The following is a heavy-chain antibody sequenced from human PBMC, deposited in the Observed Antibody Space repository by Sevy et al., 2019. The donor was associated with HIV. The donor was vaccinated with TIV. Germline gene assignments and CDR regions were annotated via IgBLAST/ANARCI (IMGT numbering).Heavy chain of an antibody. J-gene: IGHJ3*02. CDR1: GFTVSSNY. Sequence: GGSLRLSCAASGFTVSSNYMSWVRQAPGKGLEWVSVIYSGGSTYYADSVKGRFTISRDNSKNTLYLQMNSLRAEDTAGYYGARDPGRYCSGGSCPTGTFDIWGQGTMVTVSS. D-gene: IGHD2-15*01. CDR2: IYSGGST. V-gene: IGHV3-53*01. CDR3: ARDPGRYCSGGSCPTGTFDI.